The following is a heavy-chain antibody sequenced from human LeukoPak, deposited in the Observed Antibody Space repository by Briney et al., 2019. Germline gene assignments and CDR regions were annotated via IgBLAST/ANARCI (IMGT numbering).Heavy chain of an antibody. CDR1: GFTLNGYW. D-gene: IGHD2-2*01. V-gene: IGHV3-74*01. J-gene: IGHJ4*02. CDR3: ARVGISTTYY. Sequence: GGSLRLSCAASGFTLNGYWMQWVRQAPGKGLVWVSRINYDGSSTSYADSVKGRFTISRDNAKSTLYLQMNSLRAEDTAVYYCARVGISTTYYWGQGTLVTVSS. CDR2: INYDGSST.